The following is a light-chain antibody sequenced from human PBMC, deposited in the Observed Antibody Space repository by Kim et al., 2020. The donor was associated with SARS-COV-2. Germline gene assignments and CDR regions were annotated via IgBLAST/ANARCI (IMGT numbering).Light chain of an antibody. Sequence: RQTATLTCTGSSHNVGDQGAAWLQQHQGHPPNLLFYRNNNRPSGISDRLSASRSGNTASLTIIGLQPEDEADYYCSAWDSSLSAQVFGGGTQLTVL. V-gene: IGLV10-54*01. J-gene: IGLJ3*02. CDR2: RNN. CDR1: SHNVGDQG. CDR3: SAWDSSLSAQV.